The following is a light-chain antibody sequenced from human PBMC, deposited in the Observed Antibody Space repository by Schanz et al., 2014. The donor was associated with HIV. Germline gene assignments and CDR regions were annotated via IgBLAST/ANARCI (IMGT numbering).Light chain of an antibody. CDR2: EVS. V-gene: IGLV2-8*01. CDR3: AAWDVNLNGPV. CDR1: SSDVGGYYY. J-gene: IGLJ2*01. Sequence: QSVLTQPPSASGSPGQSVNISCTGTSSDVGGYYYVSWYQQHPGKAPKLMIYEVSERPSGVPDRFSGSKSGNTASLTVSGLQADDEADYYCAAWDVNLNGPVFGGGTKLTVL.